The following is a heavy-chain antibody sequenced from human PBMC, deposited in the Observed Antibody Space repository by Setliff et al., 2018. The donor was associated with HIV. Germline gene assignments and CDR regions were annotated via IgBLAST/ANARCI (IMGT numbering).Heavy chain of an antibody. D-gene: IGHD3-10*01. J-gene: IGHJ5*02. Sequence: ASVKVSCKASGFTFTDFYFHWVQQAPGKGLEWVGRVDPEDNNPTYAEKFRDRVTISADTSTNTAYLELRSLRSEDTAVYYCETDDYYVSGTHWRGVPWGQGTLVTVSS. CDR2: VDPEDNNP. CDR1: GFTFTDFY. V-gene: IGHV1-69-2*01. CDR3: ETDDYYVSGTHWRGVP.